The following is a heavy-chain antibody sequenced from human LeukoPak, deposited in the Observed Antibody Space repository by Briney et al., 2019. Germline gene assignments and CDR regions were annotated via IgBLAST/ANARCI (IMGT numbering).Heavy chain of an antibody. D-gene: IGHD3-3*01. CDR1: GGSFSRYY. CDR2: INHSGST. Sequence: SDTLSLIYAVCGGSFSRYYWSGIPEPPGKGREASGEINHSGSTNYNPSLKSRVTISVDTSKNHFALNLRSVIAADTAVHYCARGRDFWSGYGYNWFDPWGQGTLVTVSS. J-gene: IGHJ5*02. CDR3: ARGRDFWSGYGYNWFDP. V-gene: IGHV4-34*01.